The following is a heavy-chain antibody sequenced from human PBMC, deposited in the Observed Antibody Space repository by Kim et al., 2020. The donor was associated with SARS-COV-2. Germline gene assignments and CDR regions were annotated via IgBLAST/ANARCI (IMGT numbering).Heavy chain of an antibody. V-gene: IGHV5-51*01. Sequence: GESLKISCKGSGYSFTSYWIGWVRQMPGKGLEWMGIIYPGDSDTRYSPSFQGQVTISADKSISTAYLQWSSLKASDTAMYYCARESMGDSGYDYYYYYYGMDVWGQGTTVTVSS. D-gene: IGHD5-12*01. CDR2: IYPGDSDT. CDR1: GYSFTSYW. J-gene: IGHJ6*02. CDR3: ARESMGDSGYDYYYYYYGMDV.